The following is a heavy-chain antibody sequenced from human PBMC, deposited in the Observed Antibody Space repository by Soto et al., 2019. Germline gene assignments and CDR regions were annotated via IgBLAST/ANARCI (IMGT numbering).Heavy chain of an antibody. CDR3: ARHVKPPLYGDLIYYFDY. CDR2: IYYSGST. D-gene: IGHD4-17*01. J-gene: IGHJ4*02. CDR1: GGSISSSSYY. V-gene: IGHV4-39*01. Sequence: QLQLQESGPGLVKPSETLSLTCTVSGGSISSSSYYWGWIRQPPGKGLEWIGSIYYSGSTYYNPSLKSRVTISVDTSKNQFSLKLSSVTAADTAVYYCARHVKPPLYGDLIYYFDYWGQGTLVTVSS.